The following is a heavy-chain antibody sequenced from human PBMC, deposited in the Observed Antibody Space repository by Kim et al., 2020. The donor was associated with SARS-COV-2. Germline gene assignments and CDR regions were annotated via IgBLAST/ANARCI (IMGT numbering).Heavy chain of an antibody. CDR3: ARALRHSVSFCYYYGMDV. J-gene: IGHJ6*01. V-gene: IGHV3-30*04. Sequence: GGSLRLSCAASGFTFSSYAMHWVRQAPGKGLEWVSVISNDGSSKYYADSVKGRFTISRDNSKNTLYLQMNSLRVEDTAVYYCARALRHSVSFCYYYGMDV. D-gene: IGHD4-17*01. CDR1: GFTFSSYA. CDR2: ISNDGSSK.